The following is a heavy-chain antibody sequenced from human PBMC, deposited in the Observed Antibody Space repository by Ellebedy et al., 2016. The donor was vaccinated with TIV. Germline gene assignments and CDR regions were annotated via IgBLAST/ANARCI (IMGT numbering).Heavy chain of an antibody. CDR3: ARVLLEVWQVRPLFFDY. D-gene: IGHD2-2*01. J-gene: IGHJ4*02. Sequence: SETLSLXCTVSGDSVSSDKSYWSWIRQPPGKGLEWLGYIYYTGSANSNASLKSRVSMSIDTSKNQFSLRLSSVTTADTAVYFCARVLLEVWQVRPLFFDYWGQGALVTVSS. CDR1: GDSVSSDKSY. CDR2: IYYTGSA. V-gene: IGHV4-61*01.